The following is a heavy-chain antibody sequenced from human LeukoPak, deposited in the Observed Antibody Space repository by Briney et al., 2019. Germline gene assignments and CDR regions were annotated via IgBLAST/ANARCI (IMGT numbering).Heavy chain of an antibody. CDR3: AISYDFWSGSYAFDI. CDR1: GYNFTTYD. D-gene: IGHD3-3*01. CDR2: VNPSSGVT. Sequence: ASVNVSCKAFGYNFTTYDINWVRQATGQGLEWMGWVNPSSGVTRYAQKFQGRVTMTRNTSISTAYMELSSLRSEDTAVYYCAISYDFWSGSYAFDIWGQGTMVTVSS. J-gene: IGHJ3*02. V-gene: IGHV1-8*01.